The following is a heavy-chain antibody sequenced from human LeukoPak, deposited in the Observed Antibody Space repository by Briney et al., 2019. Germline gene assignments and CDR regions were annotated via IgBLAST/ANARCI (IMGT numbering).Heavy chain of an antibody. V-gene: IGHV4-59*12. CDR3: ARATGLLWFGEENWFDP. CDR2: IYHSGST. D-gene: IGHD3-10*01. CDR1: GGSISSYY. Sequence: SETLSLTCTVSGGSISSYYWSWIRQPPGKGLEWIGYIYHSGSTYYNPSLKSRVTISVDRSKNQFSLKLSSVTAADTAVYYCARATGLLWFGEENWFDPWGQGTLVTVSS. J-gene: IGHJ5*02.